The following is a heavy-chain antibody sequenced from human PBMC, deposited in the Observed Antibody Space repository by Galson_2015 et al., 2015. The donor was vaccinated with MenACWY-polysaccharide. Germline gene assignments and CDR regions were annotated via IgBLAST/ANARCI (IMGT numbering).Heavy chain of an antibody. V-gene: IGHV3-7*01. CDR1: GFTFSNYW. CDR2: IKKDGSEK. Sequence: SLRLSCAASGFTFSNYWMTWVRQAPGKGLEWVANIKKDGSEKYYVDSVKGRFTISRDNALYLQMNSLRAEDTAVYFCAREHYGMDVWGQGTTVPVSS. J-gene: IGHJ6*02. CDR3: AREHYGMDV.